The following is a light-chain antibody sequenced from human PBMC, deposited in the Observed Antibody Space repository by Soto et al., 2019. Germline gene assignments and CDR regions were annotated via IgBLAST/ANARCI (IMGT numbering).Light chain of an antibody. V-gene: IGLV2-14*01. Sequence: QSALTQPASVSESPGQSITISCTGTSSDVGASDFVSWYQKHPGKAPELIIYEISNRPSGVSSRFSGSKSGNTASLTISGLQAEDESDYYCSSYTTSHTLVFGGGTKLTVL. CDR3: SSYTTSHTLV. CDR2: EIS. J-gene: IGLJ2*01. CDR1: SSDVGASDF.